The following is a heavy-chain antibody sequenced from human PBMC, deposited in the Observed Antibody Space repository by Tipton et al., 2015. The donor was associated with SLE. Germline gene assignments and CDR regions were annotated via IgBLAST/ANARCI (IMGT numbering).Heavy chain of an antibody. D-gene: IGHD2/OR15-2a*01. V-gene: IGHV4-61*02. Sequence: TLSLTCTVSGGSISSGSYYWSWIRQPAGKGLEWIGRIYTSGSTNYNPSLKSRVTISVDTSKNQFSLKLTSVTVADTAVYYCARFYPMSSFDLWGRGTLVTVSS. CDR2: IYTSGST. CDR1: GGSISSGSYY. J-gene: IGHJ2*01. CDR3: ARFYPMSSFDL.